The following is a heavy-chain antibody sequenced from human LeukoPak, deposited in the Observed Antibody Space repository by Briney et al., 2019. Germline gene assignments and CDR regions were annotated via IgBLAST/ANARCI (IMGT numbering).Heavy chain of an antibody. D-gene: IGHD5-12*01. Sequence: GRSLRLSCAASGFTFSSYWMHWVRQAPGKGLVWVSRINTDGSSTSYADSVKGRFTISRDNAKNTLYLQMNSLRAEDTAVYYCARVDIVATITDYYYYMDVWGKGTTVTVSS. V-gene: IGHV3-74*01. CDR2: INTDGSST. J-gene: IGHJ6*03. CDR3: ARVDIVATITDYYYYMDV. CDR1: GFTFSSYW.